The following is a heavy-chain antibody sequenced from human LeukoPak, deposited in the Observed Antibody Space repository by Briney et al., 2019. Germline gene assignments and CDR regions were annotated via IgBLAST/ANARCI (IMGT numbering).Heavy chain of an antibody. CDR2: IYYSGST. Sequence: SETLSLTCTVSGGSISSSSYYWGWLRQPPGKGLEWIGSIYYSGSTYYNPSLKSRVTISVGTSKNQFSLKLSSVTAADTAVYYCARSVVVVPAAIYWFDPWGQGTLVTVSS. J-gene: IGHJ5*02. V-gene: IGHV4-39*01. CDR3: ARSVVVVPAAIYWFDP. D-gene: IGHD2-2*01. CDR1: GGSISSSSYY.